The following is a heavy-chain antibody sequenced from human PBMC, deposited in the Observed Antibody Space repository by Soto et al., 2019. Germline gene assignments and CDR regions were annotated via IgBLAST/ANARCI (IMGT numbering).Heavy chain of an antibody. D-gene: IGHD6-13*01. V-gene: IGHV1-46*01. CDR2: INPSGGST. CDR3: ARVRTKFWYDAFDI. Sequence: ASVKVSCKASGYTFTSYYMHWVRQAPGQGLEWMGIINPSGGSTSYAQKFQGRVTLTRDTSINTAYMELNGLRSDDTAVYYCARVRTKFWYDAFDIWG. J-gene: IGHJ3*02. CDR1: GYTFTSYY.